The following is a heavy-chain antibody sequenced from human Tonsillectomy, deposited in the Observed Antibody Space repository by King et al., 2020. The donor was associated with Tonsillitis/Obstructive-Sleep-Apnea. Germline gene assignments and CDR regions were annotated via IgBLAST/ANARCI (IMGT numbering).Heavy chain of an antibody. D-gene: IGHD3-3*01. CDR3: AKWSTIFGALDQ. J-gene: IGHJ4*02. V-gene: IGHV3-30*18. CDR2: ISYDGSNE. CDR1: GFTFSSYG. Sequence: VQLVVSGGGVVQSGRSLRLFCAASGFTFSSYGMHWVRQAPGKGLEWVAVISYDGSNEYYADSVKGRFTISRDNSKNTLYLQMNSLRVEDTAVYYCAKWSTIFGALDQWGQGTLVTVSS.